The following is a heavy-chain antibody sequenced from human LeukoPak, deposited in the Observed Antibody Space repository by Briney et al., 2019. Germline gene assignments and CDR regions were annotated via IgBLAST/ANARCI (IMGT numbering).Heavy chain of an antibody. Sequence: ASVKVSCKASGYTFTDYYLHWVRQTPGQGLEWMGWMNPNSGNTGYAQKFQGRVTMTRNTSISTAYMELSSLRSEDTAVYYCARGRTYYDILTGQNYYYMDVWGKGTTVTISS. CDR3: ARGRTYYDILTGQNYYYMDV. J-gene: IGHJ6*03. CDR2: MNPNSGNT. D-gene: IGHD3-9*01. V-gene: IGHV1-8*02. CDR1: GYTFTDYY.